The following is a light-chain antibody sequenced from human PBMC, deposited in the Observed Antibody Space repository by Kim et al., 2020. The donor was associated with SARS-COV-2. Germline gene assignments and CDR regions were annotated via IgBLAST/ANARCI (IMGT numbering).Light chain of an antibody. CDR1: EDITNY. Sequence: ASVGDRVTITCQASEDITNYLNWYQHKPGKAPKLLINDASNLQTGVPSRFSGSGSGTDFTFTINSLQPEDIATYYCQQYDDLPLTFGGGTKVDIK. J-gene: IGKJ4*01. CDR3: QQYDDLPLT. CDR2: DAS. V-gene: IGKV1-33*01.